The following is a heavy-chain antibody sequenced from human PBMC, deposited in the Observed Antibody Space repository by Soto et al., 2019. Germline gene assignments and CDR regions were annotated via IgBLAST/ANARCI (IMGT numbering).Heavy chain of an antibody. D-gene: IGHD4-17*01. Sequence: QVQLQESGPGLVKPSETLSLTCTVSGGSISGYYWNWIRQPPGKGLEWIGYAYNSGSTDYNPSLKSRVTISVXXSXNXSSLKLSSVTAADTAVYYCARRAFRDYGGKNWYFDLWGRGTLVTVSS. V-gene: IGHV4-59*01. J-gene: IGHJ2*01. CDR3: ARRAFRDYGGKNWYFDL. CDR2: AYNSGST. CDR1: GGSISGYY.